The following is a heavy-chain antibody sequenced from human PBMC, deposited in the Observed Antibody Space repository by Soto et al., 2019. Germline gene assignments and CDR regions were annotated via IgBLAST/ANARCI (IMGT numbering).Heavy chain of an antibody. CDR3: ARIRVVPAAMRGNYYYYGMDV. V-gene: IGHV4-61*05. CDR2: MYNTGST. CDR1: GGSISSSSYY. Sequence: SETLSLTCTVSGGSISSSSYYWGWIRQPPGKGLEWIGYMYNTGSTVYNPSFKSRVTISVDTSKNQFSLKLSSVTAADTAVYYCARIRVVPAAMRGNYYYYGMDVWGQGTTVTVSS. D-gene: IGHD2-2*01. J-gene: IGHJ6*02.